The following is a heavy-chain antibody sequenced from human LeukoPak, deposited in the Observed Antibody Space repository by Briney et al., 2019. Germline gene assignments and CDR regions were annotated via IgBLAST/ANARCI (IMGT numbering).Heavy chain of an antibody. J-gene: IGHJ4*02. CDR3: AGTVRFLEWLSFDY. V-gene: IGHV4-30-2*01. CDR1: GGSISSGGYY. D-gene: IGHD3-3*01. Sequence: SQTLSLTCTVSGGSISSGGYYWSWIRQPPGKGLEWIGYIYHSGSTYYNPSLKSRVTMSVDTSKNQFSPKLSSVTAADTAVYYCAGTVRFLEWLSFDYWGQGTLVTVPS. CDR2: IYHSGST.